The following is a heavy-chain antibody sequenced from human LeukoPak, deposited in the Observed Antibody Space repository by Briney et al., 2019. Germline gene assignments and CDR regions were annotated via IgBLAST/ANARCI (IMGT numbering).Heavy chain of an antibody. Sequence: SETLSLTCTVSGGSISSYYWSWIRQPPGKGLEWIGYIYTSGSTNYSPSLKSRVTISVDTSKNQFSLKLSSVTAADTAVYYCARHYCSSTSCYFNWFDPWGQGTLVTVSS. CDR2: IYTSGST. J-gene: IGHJ5*02. D-gene: IGHD2-2*01. CDR1: GGSISSYY. V-gene: IGHV4-4*09. CDR3: ARHYCSSTSCYFNWFDP.